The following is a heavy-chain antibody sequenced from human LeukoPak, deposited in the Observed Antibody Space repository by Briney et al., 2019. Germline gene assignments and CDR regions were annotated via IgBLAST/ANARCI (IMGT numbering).Heavy chain of an antibody. CDR3: TKELVGVPR. D-gene: IGHD1-26*01. Sequence: SETLSLTCAVYGGSFSGYYWSWIRQPPGKGLEWIGEINHSGSTNYNPSLKSRVTISVDTSKNQFSLKLSSVTAADTALYYCTKELVGVPRWGQGTLVTVSS. CDR2: INHSGST. V-gene: IGHV4-34*01. J-gene: IGHJ4*02. CDR1: GGSFSGYY.